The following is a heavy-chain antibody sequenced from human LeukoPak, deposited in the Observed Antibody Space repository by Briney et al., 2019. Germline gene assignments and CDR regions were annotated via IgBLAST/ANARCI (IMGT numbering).Heavy chain of an antibody. CDR1: GFTFSSYA. Sequence: GGSLRLSCAASGFTFSSYAMSWVRQAPGKGLEWVSAISGSGGSTYYADSVKGRFTISRDNSENTLYLQMNSLRAEDTAVYYCAKVLYSSGWYDFDYWGQGTLVTVSS. D-gene: IGHD6-19*01. J-gene: IGHJ4*02. V-gene: IGHV3-23*01. CDR3: AKVLYSSGWYDFDY. CDR2: ISGSGGST.